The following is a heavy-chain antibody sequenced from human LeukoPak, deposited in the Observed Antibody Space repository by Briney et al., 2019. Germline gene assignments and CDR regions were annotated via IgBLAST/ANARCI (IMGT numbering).Heavy chain of an antibody. D-gene: IGHD3-10*01. J-gene: IGHJ4*02. Sequence: PGRSLRLSCAASGFAFSSYALHWVRQAPGKGLEWVAIISYDGITEDYSDSVKGRFSISRDNFKNTLFLQMNGLRDEDTAVYYCARDHAGFGELIPFDYWGQGTLVTVSS. V-gene: IGHV3-30*04. CDR1: GFAFSSYA. CDR3: ARDHAGFGELIPFDY. CDR2: ISYDGITE.